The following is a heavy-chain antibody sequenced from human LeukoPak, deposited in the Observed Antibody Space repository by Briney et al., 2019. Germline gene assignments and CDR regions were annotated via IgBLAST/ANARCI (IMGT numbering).Heavy chain of an antibody. Sequence: PGGSLRLSCIASGFAFSTYAMSWVRQAPGKGPEWVSSISADGRDTYYTDSVKGRFTMSRDNSKNTLYLQMNALRADDTAVYYCARDLSRPFFDFWGQGTLVTVSS. CDR2: ISADGRDT. D-gene: IGHD2-21*01. J-gene: IGHJ4*02. CDR1: GFAFSTYA. CDR3: ARDLSRPFFDF. V-gene: IGHV3-23*01.